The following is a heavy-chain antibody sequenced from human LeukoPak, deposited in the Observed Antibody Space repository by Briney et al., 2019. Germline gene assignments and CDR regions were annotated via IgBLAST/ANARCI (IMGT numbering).Heavy chain of an antibody. J-gene: IGHJ6*02. V-gene: IGHV1-2*02. CDR1: GNTFTGYY. Sequence: ASVKVSCKASGNTFTGYYMHWVRRAPGQGLEWMGWINPNSGGTNYAQKFQGRVTMTRDTSISTAYMELSRLRSDDTAVYYCAREGPGIRPADYGMDVWGQGTTVTVSS. D-gene: IGHD6-13*01. CDR3: AREGPGIRPADYGMDV. CDR2: INPNSGGT.